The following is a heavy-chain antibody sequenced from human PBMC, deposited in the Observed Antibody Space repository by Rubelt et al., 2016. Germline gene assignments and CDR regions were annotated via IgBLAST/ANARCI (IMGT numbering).Heavy chain of an antibody. CDR2: INPNSGGK. V-gene: IGHV1-2*02. D-gene: IGHD4-23*01. CDR1: GYTFTGYY. Sequence: QVQLVQSGAEVKKPGASVKVSCKASGYTFTGYYTHWVRQAPGQGLEWMGWINPNSGGKNYAQKFHGRVTMTRDTSISTAYMELSRLRSDDTAVYYCARGSTVVTPSEYYFDYWGQGTLVTVSS. J-gene: IGHJ4*02. CDR3: ARGSTVVTPSEYYFDY.